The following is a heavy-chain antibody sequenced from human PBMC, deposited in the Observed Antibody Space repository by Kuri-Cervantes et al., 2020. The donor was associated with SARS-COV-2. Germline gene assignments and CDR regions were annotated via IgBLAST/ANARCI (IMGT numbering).Heavy chain of an antibody. CDR1: GFTFDDYG. V-gene: IGHV3-33*08. J-gene: IGHJ3*02. D-gene: IGHD3-22*01. CDR3: ARDRRYYDSSGSIDAFDI. Sequence: GESLKISCAASGFTFDDYGMSWVRQAPGKGLEWVAVIWYGGSNKYYADSVKGRFTISRDNAKNSLYLQMNSLRAEDTAVYYCARDRRYYDSSGSIDAFDIWGQGTMVTVSS. CDR2: IWYGGSNK.